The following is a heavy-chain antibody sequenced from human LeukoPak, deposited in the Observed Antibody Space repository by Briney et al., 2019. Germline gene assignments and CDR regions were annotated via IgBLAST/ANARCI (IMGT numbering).Heavy chain of an antibody. V-gene: IGHV3-33*01. D-gene: IGHD1-26*01. CDR1: GFTFSNYG. CDR2: IWYDGRNK. J-gene: IGHJ4*02. Sequence: PGGSLRLSCAASGFTFSNYGMHWVRQAPGKGLEWVALIWYDGRNKYYADSVRGRFTISRDNSKNTLYLQMKSLRVEDTAVYYCARAGVGAIYYFDYWGQGTLVTVSS. CDR3: ARAGVGAIYYFDY.